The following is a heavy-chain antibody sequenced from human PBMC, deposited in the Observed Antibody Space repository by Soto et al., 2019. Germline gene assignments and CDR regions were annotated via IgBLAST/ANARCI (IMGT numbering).Heavy chain of an antibody. V-gene: IGHV3-30*04. D-gene: IGHD6-13*01. J-gene: IGHJ4*02. CDR2: ISYDGKNK. CDR1: GLTCKSYP. Sequence: GGSLRLSCAASGLTCKSYPLHWVRQAPGKGLEWVAVISYDGKNKYYADSVKGRFTSSRDNSKNTLYLQMDSLRAEDTAVYYCARDVSVASADYYFDSWGQGTPVTVSS. CDR3: ARDVSVASADYYFDS.